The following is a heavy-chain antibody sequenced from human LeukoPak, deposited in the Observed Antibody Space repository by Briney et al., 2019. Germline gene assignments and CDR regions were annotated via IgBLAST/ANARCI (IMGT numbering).Heavy chain of an antibody. D-gene: IGHD3-10*01. CDR1: GYSFTSYW. CDR2: IFPDDSDT. J-gene: IGHJ4*02. V-gene: IGHV5-51*01. Sequence: GESLKISCKGSGYSFTSYWIGWVRQMPGKGLEWMGIIFPDDSDTRYSPSFQGQVTISADKSISTAYLQWNSLKASDTAMYYCARHVRGVITAPFDYWGQGTLVTVSS. CDR3: ARHVRGVITAPFDY.